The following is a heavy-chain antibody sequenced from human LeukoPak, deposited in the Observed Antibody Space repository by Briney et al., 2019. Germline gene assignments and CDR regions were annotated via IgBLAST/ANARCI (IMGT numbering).Heavy chain of an antibody. Sequence: SETLSLACTVSGGSISSGGYYWSWIRQHPGKGLEWIGYIYYSGSTYYNPSLKSRVTISVDTSKNQFSLKLSSVTAADTAVYYCAREGCSSTSCWFDPWGQGTLVTVSS. CDR1: GGSISSGGYY. J-gene: IGHJ5*02. CDR2: IYYSGST. V-gene: IGHV4-31*03. CDR3: AREGCSSTSCWFDP. D-gene: IGHD2-2*01.